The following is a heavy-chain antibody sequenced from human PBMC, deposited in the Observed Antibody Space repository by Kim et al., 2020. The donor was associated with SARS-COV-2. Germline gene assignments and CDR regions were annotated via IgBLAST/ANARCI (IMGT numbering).Heavy chain of an antibody. CDR3: AIVPSSGSYYYYGMDV. CDR2: IIPIFGTA. D-gene: IGHD3-10*01. V-gene: IGHV1-69*13. J-gene: IGHJ6*02. CDR1: GGTFSSYA. Sequence: SVKVSCKASGGTFSSYAISWVRQAPGQGLEWMGGIIPIFGTANYAQKFQGRVTITADESTSTAYMELSSLRSEDTAVYYCAIVPSSGSYYYYGMDVWGQGTTVTVSS.